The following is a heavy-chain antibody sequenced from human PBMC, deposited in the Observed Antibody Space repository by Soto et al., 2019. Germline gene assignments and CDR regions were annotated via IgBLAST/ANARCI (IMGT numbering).Heavy chain of an antibody. CDR3: ARSGDNFNVLDY. CDR1: EFTFSDYY. V-gene: IGHV3-11*06. J-gene: IGHJ4*02. CDR2: SSNSGTFA. Sequence: GGSLRLSCAASEFTFSDYYMSWVRQAPGRGPEWISYSSNSGTFARCATSVKGRFSISRDNANNSLYLEMNSLRVEDTAVYYCARSGDNFNVLDYWGQGTPVTVSS. D-gene: IGHD1-1*01.